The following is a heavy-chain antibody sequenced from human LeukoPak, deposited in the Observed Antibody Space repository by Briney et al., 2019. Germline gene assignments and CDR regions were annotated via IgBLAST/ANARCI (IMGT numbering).Heavy chain of an antibody. D-gene: IGHD4-17*01. CDR3: ARGYGDYVNWFDP. CDR2: ISSSSSTI. J-gene: IGHJ5*02. CDR1: GFTFSSYS. V-gene: IGHV3-48*04. Sequence: GGSLRLSCAASGFTFSSYSMNWVRQAPGKGLEWVSYISSSSSTIYYADSVKGRFTISRDNAKNTLYLQMNSLRAEDTAVYYCARGYGDYVNWFDPWGQGTLVTVSS.